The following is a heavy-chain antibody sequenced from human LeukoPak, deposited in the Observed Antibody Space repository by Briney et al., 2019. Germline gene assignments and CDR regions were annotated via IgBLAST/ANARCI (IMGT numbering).Heavy chain of an antibody. V-gene: IGHV7-4-1*02. CDR1: GYTFTSYV. D-gene: IGHD3-10*01. CDR2: IHTNTGNP. Sequence: ASVKVSCKASGYTFTSYVLHWVRQATGQGLEWMGWIHTNTGNPTYAQDFTGHFVFSLDTSDSTAYLQISSLKAEDTAVYYCARGPPPVLPWFGEASFYYGMDVWGQGTTVTVSS. J-gene: IGHJ6*02. CDR3: ARGPPPVLPWFGEASFYYGMDV.